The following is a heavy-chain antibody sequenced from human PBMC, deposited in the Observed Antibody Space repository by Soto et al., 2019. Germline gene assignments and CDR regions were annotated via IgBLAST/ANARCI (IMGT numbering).Heavy chain of an antibody. D-gene: IGHD2-15*01. J-gene: IGHJ4*02. V-gene: IGHV3-23*01. CDR1: GFTFSSYA. CDR2: ISGSGGST. CDR3: AKDRAAVVVVAGTLDY. Sequence: EVQLLESGGGLVQPGGSLRLSCAASGFTFSSYAMSWVRQAPGKGLEWVSAISGSGGSTYYADSVKGRFTISRDNSKNTLYLQMNSLRAEDTAVYYCAKDRAAVVVVAGTLDYWGQGTLVTVSS.